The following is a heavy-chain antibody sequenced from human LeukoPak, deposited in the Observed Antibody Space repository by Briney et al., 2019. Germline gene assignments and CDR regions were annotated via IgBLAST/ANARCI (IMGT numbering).Heavy chain of an antibody. Sequence: PGGSLRLSCAASGFTFSSYAMSWVRQAPGKGLEWVSAISGSGGSTYYADSVRGRFTISRDNSKNTLYLQMNSLRAEDTAVYYCAKDYDYVWGSPPNWGQGTLVTVSS. J-gene: IGHJ4*02. CDR1: GFTFSSYA. CDR2: ISGSGGST. D-gene: IGHD3-16*01. CDR3: AKDYDYVWGSPPN. V-gene: IGHV3-23*01.